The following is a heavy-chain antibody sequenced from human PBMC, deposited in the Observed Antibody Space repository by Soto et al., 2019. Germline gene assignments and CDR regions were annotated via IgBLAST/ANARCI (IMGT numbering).Heavy chain of an antibody. CDR1: VFTVSTYW. V-gene: IGHV3-7*01. CDR2: INQDGSEK. CDR3: SSSLNS. Sequence: GSLRRSCAASVFTVSTYWMDWVRQTPGKGLEWVANINQDGSEKNYVDSVKGRFTIYRDNAKNSLYLQMSSLTAEDSALYYCSSSLNSWGQGTLVTVSS. J-gene: IGHJ4*02.